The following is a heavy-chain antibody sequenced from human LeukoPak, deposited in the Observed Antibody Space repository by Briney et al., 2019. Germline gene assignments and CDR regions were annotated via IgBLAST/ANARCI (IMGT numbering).Heavy chain of an antibody. CDR1: GFTFSSYG. CDR2: IWYDGSNK. Sequence: PGESLRLSCAASGFTFSSYGMHWVRQAPGKGLEWVAVIWYDGSNKYYADSVKGRFTISRDNSKNTLYLQMNSLRAEDTAVYYCARGTEVVVAATHLDYWGQGTLVTVSS. D-gene: IGHD2-15*01. V-gene: IGHV3-33*01. J-gene: IGHJ4*02. CDR3: ARGTEVVVAATHLDY.